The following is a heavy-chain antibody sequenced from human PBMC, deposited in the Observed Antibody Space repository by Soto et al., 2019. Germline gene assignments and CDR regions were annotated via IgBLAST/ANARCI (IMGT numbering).Heavy chain of an antibody. J-gene: IGHJ4*02. CDR3: ARGPSGDKVHY. Sequence: QVQLQESGPGLVKPSQTLSLTCTVSGGSITSDYSCWSWIRQPPGEGLEWIGHIFDSETTYTNPSLRSQVAISLDTSKNHFSLTLSSVTAADTAVYYCARGPSGDKVHYWGQGALVTVSS. CDR2: IFDSETT. CDR1: GGSITSDYSC. D-gene: IGHD7-27*01. V-gene: IGHV4-30-4*01.